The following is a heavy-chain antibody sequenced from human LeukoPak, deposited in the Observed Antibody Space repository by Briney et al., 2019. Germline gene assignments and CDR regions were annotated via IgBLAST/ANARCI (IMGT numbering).Heavy chain of an antibody. D-gene: IGHD2-2*01. V-gene: IGHV3-30*02. CDR1: GFTFSSHG. J-gene: IGHJ4*02. Sequence: GGSLTLSCAASGFTFSSHGMHWVRPAPGRGLEWVALIRFDWSKEYYADSVKGRFSISRDNSRNTLYLEMNSLRGEDTAVYYCAKRGEAAAARYFDYWGQGTLVTVSS. CDR2: IRFDWSKE. CDR3: AKRGEAAAARYFDY.